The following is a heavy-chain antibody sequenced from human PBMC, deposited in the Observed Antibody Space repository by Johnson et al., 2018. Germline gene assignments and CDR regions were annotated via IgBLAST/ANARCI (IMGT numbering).Heavy chain of an antibody. CDR1: GGSFSGYY. Sequence: QVQLQQWGAGLLKPSETLSLTCAVYGGSFSGYYWSWIRQPPGKGLEWIGEINHSGSTNYNPSLKSRVTISVDTSKNQFSLKLCSVTAADTAVYYCAGLGYCTNGVCLAYYYYGMDVWGQGPTVTVSS. J-gene: IGHJ6*02. CDR2: INHSGST. D-gene: IGHD2-8*01. CDR3: AGLGYCTNGVCLAYYYYGMDV. V-gene: IGHV4-34*01.